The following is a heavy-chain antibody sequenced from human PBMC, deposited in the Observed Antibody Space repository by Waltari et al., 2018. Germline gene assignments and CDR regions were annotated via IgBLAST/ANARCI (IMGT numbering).Heavy chain of an antibody. D-gene: IGHD6-19*01. J-gene: IGHJ4*02. CDR3: AKGKSSSGWYGGYDQ. CDR1: EFIFSDYA. CDR2: ISSTGGNT. Sequence: AASEFIFSDYAMSWVRQAPGRALEWVSSISSTGGNTRYADSVKGRFTVSRDNSKNVVFLQMNSLRDEDTALYFCAKGKSSSGWYGGYDQWGQGTLVSVSS. V-gene: IGHV3-23*01.